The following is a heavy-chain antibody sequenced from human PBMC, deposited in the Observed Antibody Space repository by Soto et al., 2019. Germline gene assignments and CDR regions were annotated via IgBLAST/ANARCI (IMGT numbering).Heavy chain of an antibody. Sequence: EVHLLESGGDLVQPGGSLRLSCAASGFIFSSYGMSWVRQAPGKGLAWVSGITGSGGVKYYADSVKGRFTISRDNSKNTLYLQMNSLRVEDTAVYYCAKDTRLRLGELSFDAFDYWGQGILVTVSS. D-gene: IGHD3-16*02. CDR3: AKDTRLRLGELSFDAFDY. J-gene: IGHJ4*02. CDR2: ITGSGGVK. V-gene: IGHV3-23*01. CDR1: GFIFSSYG.